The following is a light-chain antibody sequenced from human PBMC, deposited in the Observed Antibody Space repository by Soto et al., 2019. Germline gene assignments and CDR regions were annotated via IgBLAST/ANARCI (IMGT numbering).Light chain of an antibody. CDR1: SSNIGNNY. CDR2: DND. Sequence: QSMLTQPPSVSAAPGQKVTISCSGSSSNIGNNYVFWYQQLPGTAPKLLIYDNDKRPSGIPDRFSGSKSGTSATLGITGLQTEDEADYYCATWDRSLSVGVFGGGTKLTVL. J-gene: IGLJ2*01. CDR3: ATWDRSLSVGV. V-gene: IGLV1-51*01.